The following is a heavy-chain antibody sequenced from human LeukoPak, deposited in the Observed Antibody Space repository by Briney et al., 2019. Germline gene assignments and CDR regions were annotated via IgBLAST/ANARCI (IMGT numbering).Heavy chain of an antibody. CDR2: INKDGTEQ. CDR1: GFTFSSYW. CDR3: VRGVDGHSSGRRIYYYYMDV. Sequence: PGGSLRLSCAASGFTFSSYWMSWVRQAPGKGLEWVANINKDGTEQYYVDSVRGRFTISRDNAKNTVYLEMSGLRAEDTAVYYCVRGVDGHSSGRRIYYYYMDVWGKGTTVTVSS. V-gene: IGHV3-7*01. D-gene: IGHD6-19*01. J-gene: IGHJ6*03.